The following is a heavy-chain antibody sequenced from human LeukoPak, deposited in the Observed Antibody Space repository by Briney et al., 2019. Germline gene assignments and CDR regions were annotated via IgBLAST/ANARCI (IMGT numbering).Heavy chain of an antibody. V-gene: IGHV1-69*13. CDR1: GGTFSSYA. Sequence: SVKVSCKASGGTFSSYAISWVRQAPGQGLEWMGGIFPIFGTANYAQKFQGRVTITADESTSTAYMELSGLRSEDTAVYYCARVAREERRHYYYYYMDVWGKGTTVTVSS. J-gene: IGHJ6*03. D-gene: IGHD5-24*01. CDR3: ARVAREERRHYYYYYMDV. CDR2: IFPIFGTA.